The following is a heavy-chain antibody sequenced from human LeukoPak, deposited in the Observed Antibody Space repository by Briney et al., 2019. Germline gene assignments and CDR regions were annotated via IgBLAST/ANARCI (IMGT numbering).Heavy chain of an antibody. D-gene: IGHD2-15*01. CDR3: AREGYCSGGSCYSSYFDY. Sequence: SQTLSLTCTVSGGSISSGGYYWSWIRQPPGKGLEWIGYIYYSGSTNYNPSLKSRVTISVDTSKNQFSLKLSSVTAADTAVYYCAREGYCSGGSCYSSYFDYWGQGTLVTVSS. CDR1: GGSISSGGYY. J-gene: IGHJ4*02. CDR2: IYYSGST. V-gene: IGHV4-61*08.